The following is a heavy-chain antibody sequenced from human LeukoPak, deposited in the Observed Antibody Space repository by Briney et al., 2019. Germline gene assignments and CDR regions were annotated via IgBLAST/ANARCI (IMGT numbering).Heavy chain of an antibody. V-gene: IGHV4-39*07. CDR2: IHYSGST. D-gene: IGHD3-9*01. Sequence: SETLSLTCTVSGGSISSSSYYWGWIRQPPGKGLEWIGSIHYSGSTYYNPSLKSRVTISVDMPKNQFSLKLSSVTAADTAVYYCARGGVGARYFTTLDAFDIWGQGTMVTVSS. CDR1: GGSISSSSYY. J-gene: IGHJ3*02. CDR3: ARGGVGARYFTTLDAFDI.